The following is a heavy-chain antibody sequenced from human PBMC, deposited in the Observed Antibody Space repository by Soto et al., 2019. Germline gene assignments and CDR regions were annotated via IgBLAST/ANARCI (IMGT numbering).Heavy chain of an antibody. CDR2: IWYDGSNK. J-gene: IGHJ6*02. V-gene: IGHV3-33*01. CDR3: ARELYGSGSYGIHVMDV. CDR1: GLTFSSYG. D-gene: IGHD3-10*01. Sequence: GGSLRLSCAASGLTFSSYGMHWVRQAPGKGLEWVAVIWYDGSNKYYADSVKGRFTISRDNSKNTLYLQMNSLRAEDTAVYYCARELYGSGSYGIHVMDVWGQGTTVTVSS.